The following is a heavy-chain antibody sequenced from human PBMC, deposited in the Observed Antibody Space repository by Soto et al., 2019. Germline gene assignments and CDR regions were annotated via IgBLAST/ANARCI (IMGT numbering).Heavy chain of an antibody. Sequence: PSETLSLTCAVYGGSFSGYYWSWIRQPPGKGLEWIGEINHSGSTNYNPSLKSRVTISVATSKNQFSLKLSSVTAADTAVYYCARGVRPAVPTYNWFDPWGQGTLVTVSS. V-gene: IGHV4-34*01. J-gene: IGHJ5*02. D-gene: IGHD3-10*01. CDR1: GGSFSGYY. CDR2: INHSGST. CDR3: ARGVRPAVPTYNWFDP.